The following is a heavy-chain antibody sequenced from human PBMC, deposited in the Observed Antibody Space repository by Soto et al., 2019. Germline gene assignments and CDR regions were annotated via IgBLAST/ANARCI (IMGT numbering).Heavy chain of an antibody. J-gene: IGHJ5*02. CDR1: RCTFTSYA. Sequence: ASVKVSCKASRCTFTSYAMHWVRQAPGQRLEWMGWINAGNGNTKYSQKFQGRVTITRDTSASTAYMELSSLRSEDTAVYYCARDPYYYDSSGYPANTYNWFDPWGQGTLVTVSS. CDR3: ARDPYYYDSSGYPANTYNWFDP. D-gene: IGHD3-22*01. CDR2: INAGNGNT. V-gene: IGHV1-3*01.